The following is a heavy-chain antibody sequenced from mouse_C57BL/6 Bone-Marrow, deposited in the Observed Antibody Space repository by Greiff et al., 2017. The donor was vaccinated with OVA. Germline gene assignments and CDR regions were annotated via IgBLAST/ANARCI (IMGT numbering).Heavy chain of an antibody. CDR2: IWSGGST. Sequence: VMLVESGPGLVQPSQSLSITCTVSGFSLTSYGVHWVRQSPGKGLEWLGVIWSGGSTDYNAAFISRLSISKDNSKSQVFFKMNSLQADDTAIYYCARPLYGYDGRRFAYWGQGTLVTVSA. J-gene: IGHJ3*01. D-gene: IGHD2-2*01. CDR1: GFSLTSYG. CDR3: ARPLYGYDGRRFAY. V-gene: IGHV2-2*01.